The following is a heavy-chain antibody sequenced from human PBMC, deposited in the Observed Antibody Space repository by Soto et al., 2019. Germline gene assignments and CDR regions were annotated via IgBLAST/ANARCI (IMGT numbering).Heavy chain of an antibody. V-gene: IGHV3-23*01. CDR3: AKLAATALGSFEY. CDR2: ISGSGAST. J-gene: IGHJ4*02. CDR1: VFTFTSHA. Sequence: EVQLLESGGGLVQPGGSLRLSCAASVFTFTSHALSWVRQAPGKGLEWVSAISGSGASTYYADSVKGRFTISRDNSKNTLYLQMNSLRVEGTAVYYCAKLAATALGSFEYCGQGTLVTVSS. D-gene: IGHD2-21*02.